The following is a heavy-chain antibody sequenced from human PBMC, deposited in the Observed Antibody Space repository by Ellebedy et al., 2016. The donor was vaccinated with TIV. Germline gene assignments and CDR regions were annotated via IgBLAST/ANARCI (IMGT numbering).Heavy chain of an antibody. J-gene: IGHJ6*02. CDR3: AKVGCSSTSCYYYYYYGMDV. Sequence: GESLKISXAASGFTFSSYAMSWVRQAPGKGLEWVSAISGSGGSTYYADSVKGRFTISRDNSKNTLYLQMNSLRAEDTAVYYCAKVGCSSTSCYYYYYYGMDVWGQGTTVTVSS. CDR2: ISGSGGST. D-gene: IGHD2-2*01. CDR1: GFTFSSYA. V-gene: IGHV3-23*01.